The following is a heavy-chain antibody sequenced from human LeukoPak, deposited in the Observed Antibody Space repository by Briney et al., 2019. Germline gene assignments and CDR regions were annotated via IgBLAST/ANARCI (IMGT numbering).Heavy chain of an antibody. Sequence: SLRLSCAASGFTFDDYAMHWVRQAPGKGLEWVSGISWNSGSIGYADSVKGRFTISRDNAKNSLYLQMNSLRAEDTALYYCAKGGIPDDPWGQGTLVTVSS. D-gene: IGHD2-21*01. CDR1: GFTFDDYA. CDR2: ISWNSGSI. CDR3: AKGGIPDDP. V-gene: IGHV3-9*01. J-gene: IGHJ5*02.